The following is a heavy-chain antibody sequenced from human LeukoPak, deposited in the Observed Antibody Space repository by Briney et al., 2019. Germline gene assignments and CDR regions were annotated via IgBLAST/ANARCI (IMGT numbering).Heavy chain of an antibody. CDR2: IGTAGDA. Sequence: GVSLRLSCAASGFTFSSYDMHWVRQVTGKGLEWVSGIGTAGDAYYAGSVKGRFTISRENAKNTLYLQMNNLRAGDTAVYYCARAVAKKEWFDPWGQGTLVTVSS. V-gene: IGHV3-13*01. CDR1: GFTFSSYD. CDR3: ARAVAKKEWFDP. D-gene: IGHD5-12*01. J-gene: IGHJ5*02.